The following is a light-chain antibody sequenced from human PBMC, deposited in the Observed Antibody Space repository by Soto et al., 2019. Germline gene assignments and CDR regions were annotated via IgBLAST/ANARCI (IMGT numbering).Light chain of an antibody. CDR2: DVS. J-gene: IGLJ7*01. V-gene: IGLV2-14*03. Sequence: SALTQPASVSGSPGQSITISCTGTSSDVGRYNYVSWYQQHPGKAPKFLMYDVSSRPSGVSSRFSGSKSGNTASLTISGLQPEDEAVYHCASYTSSNTLIFGGGTQLTVL. CDR3: ASYTSSNTLI. CDR1: SSDVGRYNY.